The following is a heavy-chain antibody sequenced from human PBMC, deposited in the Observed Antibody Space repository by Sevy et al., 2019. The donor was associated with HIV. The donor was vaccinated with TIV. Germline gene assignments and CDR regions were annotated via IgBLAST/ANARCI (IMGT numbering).Heavy chain of an antibody. CDR1: GYSISNGYY. J-gene: IGHJ4*02. V-gene: IGHV4-38-2*01. Sequence: SETLSLTCGVSGYSISNGYYWGWIRQPPRKGLEWIGSSHNSGRTFYNPSLKSRVSISLDMSKNEYSLKLRSVTAADTAVYFCARVVPDDHFDYWGQGTLVTVSS. D-gene: IGHD2-2*01. CDR3: ARVVPDDHFDY. CDR2: SHNSGRT.